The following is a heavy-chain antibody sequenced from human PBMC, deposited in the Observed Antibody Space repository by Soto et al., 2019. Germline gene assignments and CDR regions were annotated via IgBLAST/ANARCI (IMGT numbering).Heavy chain of an antibody. D-gene: IGHD2-21*01. J-gene: IGHJ5*02. CDR2: IYHSGST. V-gene: IGHV4-31*03. CDR3: ERDGAGAYGLGWFDP. CDR1: GDSISRGGYY. Sequence: QVQLQESGPGLVKPSQTLSLTCTVSGDSISRGGYYWNWLRQHPRKGLEWIGYIYHSGSTIYNPSIKSRVPISVDTSKNRLSLELSNVTAADTAVYYCERDGAGAYGLGWFDPWGQGILVTVSS.